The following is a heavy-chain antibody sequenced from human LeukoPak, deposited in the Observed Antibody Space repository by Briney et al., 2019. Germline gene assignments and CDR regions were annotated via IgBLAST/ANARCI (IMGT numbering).Heavy chain of an antibody. CDR3: ATSWGPDTSAFRWGRDGMDV. CDR2: ISKSGDHT. V-gene: IGHV3-23*01. Sequence: GGSLRLSCAVSGLTFNNYAMSWVRQAPGKGLEWVSAISKSGDHTYYAASAKGRFTIYRDNSKNTQYLQMNSLRAEDTAVYYCATSWGPDTSAFRWGRDGMDVWGQGTTVIVS. CDR1: GLTFNNYA. D-gene: IGHD3-16*01. J-gene: IGHJ6*02.